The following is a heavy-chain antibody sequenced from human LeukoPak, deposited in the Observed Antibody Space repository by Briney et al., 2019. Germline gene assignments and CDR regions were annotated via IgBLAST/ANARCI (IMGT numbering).Heavy chain of an antibody. D-gene: IGHD2-21*02. CDR1: GGSISSGDYY. V-gene: IGHV4-31*03. Sequence: PSETLSLTCTVSGGSISSGDYYWGWIRQLPGKGLEWIGYIYYSGSTYYNPSLKSRVTISVDTSKNQFSLKLSSVTAADTAVYYCASPLAYCGGDCYRGHAFDIWGQGTMVTVSS. CDR3: ASPLAYCGGDCYRGHAFDI. J-gene: IGHJ3*02. CDR2: IYYSGST.